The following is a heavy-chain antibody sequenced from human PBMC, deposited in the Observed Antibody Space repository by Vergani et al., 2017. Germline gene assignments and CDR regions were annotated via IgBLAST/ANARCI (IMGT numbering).Heavy chain of an antibody. J-gene: IGHJ4*02. D-gene: IGHD2-21*01. V-gene: IGHV3-74*01. Sequence: EVQLVESGGGLVQPGGSLRLSCAASGFTFSSYWMHWVRQAPGKGLVWVSRINSDGSSTSYADSVKGRFTISRDNAKNTLYLQMNSLRAEDTAVYYCATDLAYCGGDCYSFDYWGQGTLVTVSS. CDR3: ATDLAYCGGDCYSFDY. CDR2: INSDGSST. CDR1: GFTFSSYW.